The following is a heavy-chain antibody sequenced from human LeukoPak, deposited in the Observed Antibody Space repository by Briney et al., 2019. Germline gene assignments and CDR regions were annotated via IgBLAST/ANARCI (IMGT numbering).Heavy chain of an antibody. CDR1: GFTFSSYS. J-gene: IGHJ3*02. V-gene: IGHV3-21*01. D-gene: IGHD3-3*01. Sequence: PGGSLRLSCAASGFTFSSYSMNWVRQAPGKGLEWVSSISSSSSYIYYADSVKGRITISRDNAKNSLYLQMNSLRTEDTAVYYCARGIFGVVTPDAFDIWGQGTMVTVSS. CDR2: ISSSSSYI. CDR3: ARGIFGVVTPDAFDI.